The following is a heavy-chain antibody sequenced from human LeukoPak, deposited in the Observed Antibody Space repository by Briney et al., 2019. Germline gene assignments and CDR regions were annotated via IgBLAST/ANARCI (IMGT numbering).Heavy chain of an antibody. CDR1: GFTFTSSA. J-gene: IGHJ2*01. Sequence: SVKVSCQASGFTFTSSAVQWVRQARGQRLEWIGWIVVGSGNTDYAQKFQERVTITRDMSTGTAYMGLSSLRSEDTAVYYCAADFKMATSNWYFDLWGRGTLVTVSS. CDR3: AADFKMATSNWYFDL. V-gene: IGHV1-58*01. CDR2: IVVGSGNT. D-gene: IGHD5-24*01.